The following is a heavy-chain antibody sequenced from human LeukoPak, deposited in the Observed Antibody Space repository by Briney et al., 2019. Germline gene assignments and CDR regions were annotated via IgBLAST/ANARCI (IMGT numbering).Heavy chain of an antibody. D-gene: IGHD5-18*01. J-gene: IGHJ4*02. CDR1: GYAFTSYD. Sequence: GASVKVSCKASGYAFTSYDINWVRQATGQGLEWMGWMNPNSGNTGYAQKFQGRVTMTRNTSISTAYMELSRLRSEDTAVYYCARGRGYSYGQFDYWGQGTLVTVSS. CDR2: MNPNSGNT. CDR3: ARGRGYSYGQFDY. V-gene: IGHV1-8*01.